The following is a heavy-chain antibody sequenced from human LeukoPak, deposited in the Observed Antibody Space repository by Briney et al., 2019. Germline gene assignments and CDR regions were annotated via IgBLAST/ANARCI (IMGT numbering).Heavy chain of an antibody. CDR3: ARGYGSGSYYVY. V-gene: IGHV4-34*01. J-gene: IGHJ4*02. CDR1: SGSFSGYY. CDR2: IDRSGST. D-gene: IGHD3-10*01. Sequence: PSETLSLTCVVYSGSFSGYYWSWIRQPPGKGLEWIGEIDRSGSTTYNPSLKSLVNVLLDTSKNQFSLRLSPVTAADTAVYYCARGYGSGSYYVYWGQGTLVAVSS.